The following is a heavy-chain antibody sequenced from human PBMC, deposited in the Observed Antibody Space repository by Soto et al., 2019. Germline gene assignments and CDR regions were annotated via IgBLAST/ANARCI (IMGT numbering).Heavy chain of an antibody. CDR1: GFTFSNYG. D-gene: IGHD2-21*02. CDR2: INGGGTDT. Sequence: GGSLRLSCAASGFTFSNYGMTWVRQAPGKGLEWVSTINGGGTDTHYADSVKGRFTISRDNFKNTLYLQMNSLRAEDTAVYYCAKDPSGHNYGDPFDYWVQGTLVTVSS. CDR3: AKDPSGHNYGDPFDY. J-gene: IGHJ4*02. V-gene: IGHV3-23*01.